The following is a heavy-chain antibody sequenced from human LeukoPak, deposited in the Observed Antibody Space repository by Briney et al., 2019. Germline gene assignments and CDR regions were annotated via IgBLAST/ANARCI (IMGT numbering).Heavy chain of an antibody. CDR3: AKSIGFGYCSSTSCPTPAYGMDV. CDR1: GFTFSSYA. D-gene: IGHD2-2*03. CDR2: ISGSGGST. V-gene: IGHV3-23*01. J-gene: IGHJ6*02. Sequence: GGSLRLSCAASGFTFSSYAMSWVRQAPGRGLEWVSAISGSGGSTYYADSVKGRFTISRDNSKNTLYLQMNSLRAEDTAVYYCAKSIGFGYCSSTSCPTPAYGMDVWGQGTTVTVSS.